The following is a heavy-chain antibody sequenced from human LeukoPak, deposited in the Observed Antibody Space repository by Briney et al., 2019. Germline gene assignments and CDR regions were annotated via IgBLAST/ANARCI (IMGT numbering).Heavy chain of an antibody. CDR3: ARDRFTMVRGVMGTGYYFDY. D-gene: IGHD3-10*01. CDR2: INTNTGNP. V-gene: IGHV7-4-1*02. J-gene: IGHJ4*02. Sequence: ASVKVSCKASGYTFTSYAMNWVRQAPGQGLEWMGWINTNTGNPTYAQGFTGRFVFSLDTSVSTAYLQISGLKAEDTAVYYCARDRFTMVRGVMGTGYYFDYWGQGTLVTVSS. CDR1: GYTFTSYA.